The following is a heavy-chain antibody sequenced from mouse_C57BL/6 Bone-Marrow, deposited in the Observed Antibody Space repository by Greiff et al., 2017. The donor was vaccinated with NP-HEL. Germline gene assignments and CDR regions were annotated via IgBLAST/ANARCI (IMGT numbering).Heavy chain of an antibody. V-gene: IGHV1-53*01. D-gene: IGHD1-1*01. CDR3: AREKVITTVPHWYFDV. J-gene: IGHJ1*03. CDR2: INPSNGGT. Sequence: QVQLKQSGTELVKPGASVKLSCKASGYTFTSYWMHWVKQRPGQGLEWIGNINPSNGGTNYNEKFKSKATLTVDKSSSTAYMQLSSLTSEDSAVYYCAREKVITTVPHWYFDVWGTGTTVTVSS. CDR1: GYTFTSYW.